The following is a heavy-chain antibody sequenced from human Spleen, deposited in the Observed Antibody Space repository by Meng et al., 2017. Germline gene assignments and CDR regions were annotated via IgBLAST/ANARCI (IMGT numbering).Heavy chain of an antibody. J-gene: IGHJ6*02. CDR2: IIPIFGTA. Sequence: SVKVSCKASGGTFSSFVLSWVRQAPGQGLEWMGGIIPIFGTANYAQKFQGRVTITADESTSTAYMELSSLRSEDTAVYYCASPISYCGGDCYSDYYGMDVWGQGTTVTVSS. V-gene: IGHV1-69*13. D-gene: IGHD2-21*02. CDR3: ASPISYCGGDCYSDYYGMDV. CDR1: GGTFSSFV.